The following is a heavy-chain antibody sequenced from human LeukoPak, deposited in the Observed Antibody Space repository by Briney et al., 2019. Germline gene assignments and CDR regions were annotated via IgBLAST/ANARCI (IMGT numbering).Heavy chain of an antibody. V-gene: IGHV4-34*01. CDR2: INHSGST. CDR3: ARARRSSSVTKYYFDY. CDR1: GGSFSGYY. D-gene: IGHD6-13*01. J-gene: IGHJ4*02. Sequence: PSETLSLTCAVYGGSFSGYYWSWIRQPPGKGLEWIGEINHSGSTNYNQSLKSRVTISVDTSKNQFSLKLSSVTAADTAVYYCARARRSSSVTKYYFDYWGQGTLVTVSS.